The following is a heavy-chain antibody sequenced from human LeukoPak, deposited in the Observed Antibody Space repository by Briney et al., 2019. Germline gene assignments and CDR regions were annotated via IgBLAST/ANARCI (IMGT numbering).Heavy chain of an antibody. CDR3: AKEGYYGSGSYSDY. Sequence: GGSLRLSCAASGFTFSSYAMSWVRQAPGKGLEWVSAISGSGGSTYYADSVKGRFTIPRDNSKNTLYLQMNSLRAEDTAVYYCAKEGYYGSGSYSDYWGQGTLVTVSS. CDR1: GFTFSSYA. D-gene: IGHD3-10*01. J-gene: IGHJ4*02. CDR2: ISGSGGST. V-gene: IGHV3-23*01.